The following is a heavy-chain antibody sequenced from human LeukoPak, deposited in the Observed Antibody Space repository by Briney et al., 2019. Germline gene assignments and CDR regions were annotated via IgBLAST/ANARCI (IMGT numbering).Heavy chain of an antibody. V-gene: IGHV3-23*01. CDR3: AKAPLVTGITGY. J-gene: IGHJ4*02. CDR1: GFTFSSYA. Sequence: GGSLRLSCAASGFTFSSYAMSWVRQAPGKGLEWVSTISGGGPTYYADSVKGRFTISRDNSKNTLYLHMNSLRAEDTAVYFCAKAPLVTGITGYWGQGTLVTVSS. D-gene: IGHD1-20*01. CDR2: ISGGGPT.